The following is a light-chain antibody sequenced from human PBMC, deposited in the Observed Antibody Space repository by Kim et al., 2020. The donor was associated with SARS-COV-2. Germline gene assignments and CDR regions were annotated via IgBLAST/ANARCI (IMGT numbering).Light chain of an antibody. J-gene: IGKJ4*01. Sequence: DIQMTQSPSSLSASVGDRVTITCRASQSISNYLNWYQQRPGKAPKLLVFGASSLQSGVPSRFSGSGSGTDFTLTISGLQPEDLATYYCQQCYSPPLTFGEGTKVDIK. CDR1: QSISNY. CDR2: GAS. V-gene: IGKV1-39*01. CDR3: QQCYSPPLT.